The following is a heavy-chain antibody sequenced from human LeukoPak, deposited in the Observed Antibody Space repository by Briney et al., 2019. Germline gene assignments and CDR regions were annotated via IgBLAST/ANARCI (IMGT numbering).Heavy chain of an antibody. J-gene: IGHJ4*02. CDR3: AREEASVGDY. CDR2: IHYSGST. Sequence: SETLSLTCTVSGGSISSSSHYWAWIRQPPGKGLEWIGSIHYSGSTFYSPSLKSRVTISVDTSKNQFSLILTSVTASDTAVYYCAREEASVGDYWGQGILVTVSS. CDR1: GGSISSSSHY. V-gene: IGHV4-39*01. D-gene: IGHD2-21*01.